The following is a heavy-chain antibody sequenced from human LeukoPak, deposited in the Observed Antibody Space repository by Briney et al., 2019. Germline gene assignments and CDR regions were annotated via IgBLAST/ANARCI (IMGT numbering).Heavy chain of an antibody. CDR2: IYYSGST. Sequence: SETLSLTCAVSGGSISSGGYSWSWIRQPPGTGLEWIGYIYYSGSTYYNPSLKSRVTISVDTSKNQFSLKLSSVTAADTAVYYCARVRCSGGSCYFDYWGQGTLVTVSS. CDR3: ARVRCSGGSCYFDY. J-gene: IGHJ4*02. D-gene: IGHD2-15*01. CDR1: GGSISSGGYS. V-gene: IGHV4-30-4*07.